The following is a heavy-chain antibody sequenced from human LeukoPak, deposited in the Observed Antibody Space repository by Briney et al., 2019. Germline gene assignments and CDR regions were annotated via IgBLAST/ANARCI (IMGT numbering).Heavy chain of an antibody. CDR3: ARLQEADDYVWGSYPPTYYFDY. J-gene: IGHJ4*02. CDR1: GGSISSGDYY. Sequence: SQTLSLTCTVSGGSISSGDYYWSWIRQPPGKGLEWIGYIYYSGSTYYNPSLKSRVTISVDTSKNQFSLKLSSVTAADTAVYYCARLQEADDYVWGSYPPTYYFDYWGQGTLVTVSS. CDR2: IYYSGST. D-gene: IGHD3-16*02. V-gene: IGHV4-30-4*08.